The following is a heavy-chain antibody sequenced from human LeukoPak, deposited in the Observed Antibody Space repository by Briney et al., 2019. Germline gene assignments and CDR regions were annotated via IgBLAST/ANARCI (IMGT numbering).Heavy chain of an antibody. CDR2: INHSGST. CDR3: ARGDVGATTSYYYFYMDV. V-gene: IGHV4-34*01. J-gene: IGHJ6*03. D-gene: IGHD1-26*01. CDR1: GGPFSAYY. Sequence: LETLSLTCAVYGGPFSAYYSSCVRQPPGKGLEWGGEINHSGSTNYNPSLKSRVTMSVDTSKNQFSLKMSSVTAADTAVYFCARGDVGATTSYYYFYMDVWAKGTTVTASS.